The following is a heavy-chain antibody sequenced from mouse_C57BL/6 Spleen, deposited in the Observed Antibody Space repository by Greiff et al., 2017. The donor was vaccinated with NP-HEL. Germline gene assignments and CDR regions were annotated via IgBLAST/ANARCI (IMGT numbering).Heavy chain of an antibody. CDR2: IYPRSGNT. CDR3: ARRRDWDDFDY. D-gene: IGHD4-1*01. Sequence: VQRVESGAELARPGASVKLSCKASGYTFTSYGISWVKQRTGQGLEWIGEIYPRSGNTYYNEKFKGKATLTADKSSSTAYMELRSLTSEDSAVYFCARRRDWDDFDYWGQGTTLTVSS. V-gene: IGHV1-81*01. J-gene: IGHJ2*01. CDR1: GYTFTSYG.